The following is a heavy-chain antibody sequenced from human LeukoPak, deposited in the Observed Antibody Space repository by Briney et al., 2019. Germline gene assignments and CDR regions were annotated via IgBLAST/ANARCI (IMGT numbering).Heavy chain of an antibody. V-gene: IGHV3-66*01. Sequence: GGSLRLSCAASGFTVSSNYMSWVRQAPGKGLEWVSVIYSGGSTYYADSVKGRFTISRDHSKNTLYLQMNSLRADDTAVYYCAKGADYVWGSYRSFDNWFDPWGQGTLVTVSS. D-gene: IGHD3-16*02. CDR1: GFTVSSNY. J-gene: IGHJ5*02. CDR3: AKGADYVWGSYRSFDNWFDP. CDR2: IYSGGST.